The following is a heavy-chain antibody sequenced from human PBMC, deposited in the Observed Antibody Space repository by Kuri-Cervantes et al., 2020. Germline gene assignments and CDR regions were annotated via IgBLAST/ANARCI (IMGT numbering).Heavy chain of an antibody. CDR2: ISGDSGIT. V-gene: IGHV3-23*01. CDR1: GFTFSTYA. Sequence: GESLKISCEGSGFTFSTYAMAWVRQVPGGGLECVSAISGDSGITYYADSVRGRFSISRDNSKNTVFLEMRSLRVEDTAIYYCAREGPKPYFDNWGQGTLVTVSS. CDR3: AREGPKPYFDN. J-gene: IGHJ4*02.